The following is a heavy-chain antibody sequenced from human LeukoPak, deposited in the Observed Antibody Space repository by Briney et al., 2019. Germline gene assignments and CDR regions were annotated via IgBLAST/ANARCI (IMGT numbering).Heavy chain of an antibody. V-gene: IGHV4-38-2*02. CDR3: AKSLAFFRSSSSDFDY. CDR2: IYHSGST. J-gene: IGHJ4*02. Sequence: SETLSLTCTVSGYSISSGYYWGWIRQPPGKGLEWIGNIYHSGSTYYNPSLKSRVTISVDTSKNESFLKLNSVTAADTAVYYCAKSLAFFRSSSSDFDYLGQGTLVTVSS. CDR1: GYSISSGYY. D-gene: IGHD6-6*01.